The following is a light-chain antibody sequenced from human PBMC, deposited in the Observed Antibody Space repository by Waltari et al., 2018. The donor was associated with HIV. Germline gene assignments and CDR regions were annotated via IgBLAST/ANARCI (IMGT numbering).Light chain of an antibody. J-gene: IGLJ2*01. V-gene: IGLV1-44*01. CDR3: AAWDDSLNGPV. Sequence: QSVLNQSPSASGTPGQRVIISCSGSSSNIGSNSVNWYQQLPGTAPKLLIYSNNERPSGVPDRFSGSKSGTSASLAISGLQSEDEADYHCAAWDDSLNGPVFGGGTKLTVL. CDR1: SSNIGSNS. CDR2: SNN.